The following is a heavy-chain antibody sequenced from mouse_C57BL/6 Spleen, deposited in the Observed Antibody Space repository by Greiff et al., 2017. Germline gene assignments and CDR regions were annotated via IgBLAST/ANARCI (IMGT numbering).Heavy chain of an antibody. Sequence: EVMLVESGGGLVKPGGSLKLSCAASGFTFSSYAMSWVRQTPEQRLEWVATISDGGSYTYYPDNVKGRFTISRDNAKNNLYLQMSHLKSEDTAMYYCARDISDYWGQGTTLTVSS. CDR2: ISDGGSYT. CDR1: GFTFSSYA. V-gene: IGHV5-4*01. CDR3: ARDISDY. J-gene: IGHJ2*01. D-gene: IGHD1-3*01.